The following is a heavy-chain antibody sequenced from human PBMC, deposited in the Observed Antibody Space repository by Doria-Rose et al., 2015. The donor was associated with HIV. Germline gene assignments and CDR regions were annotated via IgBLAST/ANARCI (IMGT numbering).Heavy chain of an antibody. D-gene: IGHD6-6*01. CDR3: GRAYSSSFFDH. V-gene: IGHV3-33*05. J-gene: IGHJ4*02. CDR2: VSYDGNIK. Sequence: GGVVQPGRSLRLSCAASGFTFKTYGMHWVRQVPGKGLEWVAVVSYDGNIKNYADSVKGRFTISRDISKNTVTLQMNSLRVEDTAVYYCGRAYSSSFFDHWGQGALVTVSS. CDR1: GFTFKTYG.